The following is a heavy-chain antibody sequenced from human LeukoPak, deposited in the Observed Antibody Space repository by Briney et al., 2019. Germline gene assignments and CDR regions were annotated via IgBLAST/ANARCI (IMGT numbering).Heavy chain of an antibody. V-gene: IGHV3-49*03. CDR3: TRDQTPYY. CDR2: IRSNLYGGTP. CDR1: GFTFGDYG. Sequence: GGSLRLSCTASGFTFGDYGMNWFRQAPGKGLEWVGFIRSNLYGGTPEYAASVKGRFTISRDDSKSIAYLEMNSLKTDDTAVYYCTRDQTPYYWGQGTLVTVSS. J-gene: IGHJ4*02.